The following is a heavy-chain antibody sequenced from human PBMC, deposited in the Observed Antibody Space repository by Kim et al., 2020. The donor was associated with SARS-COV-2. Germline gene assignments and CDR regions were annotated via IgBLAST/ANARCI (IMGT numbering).Heavy chain of an antibody. V-gene: IGHV1-3*01. Sequence: KFQGRVTITRDTSASTAYMELSSLGSEDTAVYYCARGEQQLGYYGMDVWGQGTTVTVSS. CDR3: ARGEQQLGYYGMDV. J-gene: IGHJ6*02. D-gene: IGHD6-13*01.